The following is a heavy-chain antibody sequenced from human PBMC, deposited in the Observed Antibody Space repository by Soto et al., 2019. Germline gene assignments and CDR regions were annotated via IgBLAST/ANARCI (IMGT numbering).Heavy chain of an antibody. CDR3: AREKPSGSYGYYFDY. Sequence: QVQLVESGGGVVQPGRSLRLSCAASGFTFSSYAMHWVRQAPGKGLEWVAVISYDGSNKYYADSVKGRFTISRDNSKNTLYLQMNSLRAEDTAVYYCAREKPSGSYGYYFDYWGQGTHGTVSS. J-gene: IGHJ4*02. D-gene: IGHD1-26*01. V-gene: IGHV3-30-3*01. CDR2: ISYDGSNK. CDR1: GFTFSSYA.